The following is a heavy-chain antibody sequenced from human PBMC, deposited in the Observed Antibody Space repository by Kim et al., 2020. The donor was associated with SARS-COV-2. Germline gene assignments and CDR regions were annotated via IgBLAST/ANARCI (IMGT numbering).Heavy chain of an antibody. CDR2: ISSSSSYT. CDR3: ASGILRPLSPHN. D-gene: IGHD3-9*01. J-gene: IGHJ4*02. Sequence: GGSLRLSCAASGFTLSDYYMSWIRQAPGKGLEWVSYISSSSSYTNYADSVKGRFTISRDNAKNSLYLQMNSLRAEDTAVYYCASGILRPLSPHNWGQGTLVTVSS. CDR1: GFTLSDYY. V-gene: IGHV3-11*03.